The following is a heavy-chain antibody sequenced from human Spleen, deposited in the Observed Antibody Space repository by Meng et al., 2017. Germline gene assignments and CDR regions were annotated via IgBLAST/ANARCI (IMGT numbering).Heavy chain of an antibody. Sequence: GESLKISCAASGFTFSSYEMNWVRQAPGKGLEWVSYISGSADTIYYADSVKGRFTISRDNAKNSLYLQMNSLRTEDTAVYYCARAPSYLYYYDSSGYFDYWGQGTLVTVSS. CDR2: ISGSADTI. CDR1: GFTFSSYE. V-gene: IGHV3-48*03. CDR3: ARAPSYLYYYDSSGYFDY. J-gene: IGHJ4*02. D-gene: IGHD3-22*01.